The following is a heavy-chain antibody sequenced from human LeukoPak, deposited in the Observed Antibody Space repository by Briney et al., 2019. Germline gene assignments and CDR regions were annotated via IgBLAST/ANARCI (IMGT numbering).Heavy chain of an antibody. CDR2: IWYDGSNK. D-gene: IGHD5-24*01. V-gene: IGHV3-33*01. CDR1: GSTFSSYG. J-gene: IGHJ4*02. Sequence: PGGSLRLSCAASGSTFSSYGMHWVRQAPGKGLEWVAVIWYDGSNKYYADSVKGRFTISRDNSKNTLYLQMNSLRAEDTAVYYCARDMDGYNHNFDYWGQGTLVTVSS. CDR3: ARDMDGYNHNFDY.